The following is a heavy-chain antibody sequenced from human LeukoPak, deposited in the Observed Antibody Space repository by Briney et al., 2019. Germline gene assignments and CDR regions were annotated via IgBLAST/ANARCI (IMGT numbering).Heavy chain of an antibody. CDR2: TVGSSSTI. V-gene: IGHV3-48*04. D-gene: IGHD1-1*01. CDR3: ATDSPETAAFDY. CDR1: GFSFSTYS. Sequence: GGSLRLSCAASGFSFSTYSMSWVRQAPGKGLEWVSYTVGSSSTIYYADSVKGRFTISRDNAKNSLYLQMDSPRAEDTAVYYCATDSPETAAFDYWGQGTLVTVSS. J-gene: IGHJ4*02.